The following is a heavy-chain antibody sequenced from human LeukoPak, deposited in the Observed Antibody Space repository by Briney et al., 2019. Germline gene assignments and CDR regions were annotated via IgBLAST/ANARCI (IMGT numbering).Heavy chain of an antibody. CDR1: GDSISSGSYY. D-gene: IGHD4-23*01. CDR3: ARHGSGGNFYWYFDL. J-gene: IGHJ2*01. V-gene: IGHV4-61*02. CDR2: IHTSGST. Sequence: SQTLSLTCTVSGDSISSGSYYWNWIRQPAGKGLEWIGRIHTSGSTNYSPSLKSRVTISVDTSKNQFSLKLSSVTAADTAMYYCARHGSGGNFYWYFDLWGRGTLVTVSS.